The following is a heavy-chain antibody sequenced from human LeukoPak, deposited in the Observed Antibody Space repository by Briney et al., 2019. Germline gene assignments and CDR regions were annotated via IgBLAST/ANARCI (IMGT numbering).Heavy chain of an antibody. J-gene: IGHJ5*02. D-gene: IGHD5-12*01. CDR1: GGSIRSYY. CDR2: IYYSGST. V-gene: IGHV4-59*01. CDR3: AREGRDGYNH. Sequence: SSETLSLTCTVSGGSIRSYYWSWIRQPPGKGLEWIGYIYYSGSTNYNPSLKSRVTISVDTSKNQFSLKLSSVTAADTAVYYCAREGRDGYNHWGQGTLVTVSS.